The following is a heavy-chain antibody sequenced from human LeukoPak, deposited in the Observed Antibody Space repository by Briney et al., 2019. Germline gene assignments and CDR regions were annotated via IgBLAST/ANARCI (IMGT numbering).Heavy chain of an antibody. CDR2: INAYNGDT. CDR3: ARKLGYSSSWYFDY. D-gene: IGHD6-13*01. CDR1: NYSFTSYG. V-gene: IGHV1-18*01. Sequence: ASVKVSCKASNYSFTSYGISWVRQAPGQGLEWMAWINAYNGDTNYAQKLQGRVTMTTDTSTSTAYMELRSLRSDDTAVYYCARKLGYSSSWYFDYWGQGTLVTVSS. J-gene: IGHJ4*02.